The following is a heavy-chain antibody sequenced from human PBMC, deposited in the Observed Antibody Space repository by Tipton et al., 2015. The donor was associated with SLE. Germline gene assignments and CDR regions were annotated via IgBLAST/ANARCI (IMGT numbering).Heavy chain of an antibody. J-gene: IGHJ5*02. CDR1: GGSISSYY. V-gene: IGHV4-4*08. CDR2: IYSSGIT. Sequence: TLSLTCTVSGGSISSYYWSWIRQPPGKGLEWIGYIYSSGITNYNPSLKSRVTMSVDTSKNQFSLKLTSVTAADTAVYYCARDFRANGNWFDPWGQGILVTVSS. CDR3: ARDFRANGNWFDP. D-gene: IGHD1-26*01.